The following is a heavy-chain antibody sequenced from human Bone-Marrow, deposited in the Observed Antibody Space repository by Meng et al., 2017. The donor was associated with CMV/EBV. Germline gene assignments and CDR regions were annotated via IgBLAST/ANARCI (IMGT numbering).Heavy chain of an antibody. Sequence: GGSLRLSCAASGFIFSSYWMTWVRQAPGKGLEWVANINQDGSEKKYVDSVKGRFTISRDNARGSLYLQMNSLRAEDTAVYYCATPFYYDSTGPTPFDNWGQGTLVTVSS. V-gene: IGHV3-7*01. CDR2: INQDGSEK. CDR1: GFIFSSYW. D-gene: IGHD3-22*01. CDR3: ATPFYYDSTGPTPFDN. J-gene: IGHJ4*02.